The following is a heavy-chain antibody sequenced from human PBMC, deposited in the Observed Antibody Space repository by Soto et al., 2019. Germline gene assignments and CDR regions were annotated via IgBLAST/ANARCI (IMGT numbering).Heavy chain of an antibody. Sequence: GGSLRLSCAASGFTVSSNYMSWVRQAPGKGLEWVSVIYSGGSTYYADSVKGRFTISRDNSKNTLYLQMNSLRAEDTAVYYCARDGSRCSGGSCYSSYYYYMDVWGKGTTVTVSS. CDR1: GFTVSSNY. D-gene: IGHD2-15*01. CDR2: IYSGGST. CDR3: ARDGSRCSGGSCYSSYYYYMDV. J-gene: IGHJ6*03. V-gene: IGHV3-66*01.